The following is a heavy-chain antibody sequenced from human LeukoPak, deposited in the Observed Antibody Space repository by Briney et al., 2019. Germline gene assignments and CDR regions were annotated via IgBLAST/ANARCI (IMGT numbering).Heavy chain of an antibody. V-gene: IGHV3-74*01. CDR1: GFTFSNYW. J-gene: IGHJ4*02. CDR3: GGGDSSGSPDY. D-gene: IGHD3-22*01. CDR2: IKGDESDT. Sequence: GESLTLSCTASGFTFSNYWLHWVRQAPGKGLVLVSRIKGDESDTGYAGSVKGRFTISRDNAKNTLYLEMNSLRAEDTAVYYCGGGDSSGSPDYWGQGTLVSVSS.